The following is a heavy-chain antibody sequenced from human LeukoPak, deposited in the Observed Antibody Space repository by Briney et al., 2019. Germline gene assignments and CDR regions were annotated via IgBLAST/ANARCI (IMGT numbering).Heavy chain of an antibody. D-gene: IGHD3-22*01. CDR3: ARANLWHYYDSSGYPFDY. V-gene: IGHV1-8*03. Sequence: ASVKVSCKASGYTFTTYDINWVRQATGQGLEWMGWMNPNSGNTAYAQNFQGRVTITRNTSISTAYMELSSLRSEDTAVYYCARANLWHYYDSSGYPFDYWGQGTLVTVSS. J-gene: IGHJ4*02. CDR1: GYTFTTYD. CDR2: MNPNSGNT.